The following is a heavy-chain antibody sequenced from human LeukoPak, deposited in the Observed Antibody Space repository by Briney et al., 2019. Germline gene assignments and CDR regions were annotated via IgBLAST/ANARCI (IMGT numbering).Heavy chain of an antibody. CDR2: IRYDGSNK. CDR1: GFTFSSYG. D-gene: IGHD6-13*01. Sequence: QTGGSLRLSCAASGFTFSSYGMHWVRQAPGKGLEWVAFIRYDGSNKYYADSVKGRFTISRDNSKNTLYLQMNSLRAEDTAVYYCAKDDRVKAAAEFGAFDIWGQGTMVTVSS. CDR3: AKDDRVKAAAEFGAFDI. J-gene: IGHJ3*02. V-gene: IGHV3-30*02.